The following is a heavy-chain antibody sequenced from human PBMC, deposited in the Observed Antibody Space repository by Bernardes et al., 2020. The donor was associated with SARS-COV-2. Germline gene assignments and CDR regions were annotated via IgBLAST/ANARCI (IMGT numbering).Heavy chain of an antibody. V-gene: IGHV3-23*01. J-gene: IGHJ4*02. CDR3: TTELQYDNLY. D-gene: IGHD3-22*01. CDR2: ISAIRNT. CDR1: GLAFTNTD. Sequence: GGSLRLSCVTSGLAFTNTDMAWVRQAPGRGLEWVSTISAIRNTHYADPVMGRFTISRDDVNNALYLQMNNLRVEDMATYYCTTELQYDNLYWGQGALVTVSS.